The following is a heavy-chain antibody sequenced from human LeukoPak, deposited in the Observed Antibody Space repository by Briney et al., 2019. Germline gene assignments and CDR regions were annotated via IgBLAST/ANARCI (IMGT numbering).Heavy chain of an antibody. Sequence: GGSLRLSCAASGFTFSSYWMSWVRQAPGKGLEWVANIQQDGSEKYYVDSVKGRFTISRDNARNSLFLQLNSLRAEDTAVYFCARDPRSVDFWCASRRGSFDYWGRGTLVTVSS. CDR3: ARDPRSVDFWCASRRGSFDY. J-gene: IGHJ4*02. V-gene: IGHV3-7*01. CDR2: IQQDGSEK. D-gene: IGHD3-3*01. CDR1: GFTFSSYW.